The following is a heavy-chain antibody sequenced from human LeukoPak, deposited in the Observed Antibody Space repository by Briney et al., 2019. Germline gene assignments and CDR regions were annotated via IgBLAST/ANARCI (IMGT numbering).Heavy chain of an antibody. V-gene: IGHV3-30-3*01. D-gene: IGHD2-2*01. CDR1: GFILSSYD. CDR3: ARRQGCSSTSCPPDY. CDR2: ISREGSIK. J-gene: IGHJ4*02. Sequence: PGRSLRLSCAASGFILSSYDMHWVRQPPGKGLEWLAVISREGSIKYHADSVRGRFTISRDNSHNTLYLQMNSLRAEDTAVYYCARRQGCSSTSCPPDYWGQGTLVTVSS.